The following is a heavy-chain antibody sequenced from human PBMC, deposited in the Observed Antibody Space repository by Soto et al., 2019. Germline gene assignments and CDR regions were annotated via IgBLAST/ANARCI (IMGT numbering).Heavy chain of an antibody. V-gene: IGHV3-30-3*01. CDR1: GFTFSSYA. D-gene: IGHD1-7*01. CDR3: ARDHTLELRSFWYAKNYYYYGMDV. CDR2: ISYDGSNK. Sequence: QVQLVESGGGVVQPGRSLRLSCAASGFTFSSYAMHWVRQAPGKGLEWVAVISYDGSNKYYADSVKGRFTISRDNSKNKLYLQMNSLRAEDTAVYYCARDHTLELRSFWYAKNYYYYGMDVWGQGTTVTVSS. J-gene: IGHJ6*02.